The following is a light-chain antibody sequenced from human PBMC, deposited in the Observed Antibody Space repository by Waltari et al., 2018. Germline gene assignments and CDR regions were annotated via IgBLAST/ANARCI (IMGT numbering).Light chain of an antibody. CDR3: QSFDNYVSGGTV. Sequence: QSVLTQPPSVSGAPGQRVTISCTGSSSNIGAGHDVHWYQRLPGTAPKLLIDGNPNPPPGVPDRVAGSKSGTSASLAITGLQAEDEADYFCQSFDNYVSGGTVFGGGTKLAVL. CDR2: GNP. V-gene: IGLV1-40*01. CDR1: SSNIGAGHD. J-gene: IGLJ3*02.